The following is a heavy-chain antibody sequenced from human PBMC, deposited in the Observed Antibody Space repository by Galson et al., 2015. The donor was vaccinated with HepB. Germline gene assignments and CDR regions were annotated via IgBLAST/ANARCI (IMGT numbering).Heavy chain of an antibody. J-gene: IGHJ4*02. CDR3: AQLGTGY. CDR1: GFSVSSNY. D-gene: IGHD7-27*01. Sequence: SLRLSCAASGFSVSSNYMNWVRQAPGKGLEWVSVIYGGGSTNHAESLKGRVTLSPDNSKNTVYLQMNSLRAEDTAVYYCAQLGTGYWGQGTLVTVSS. V-gene: IGHV3-53*01. CDR2: IYGGGST.